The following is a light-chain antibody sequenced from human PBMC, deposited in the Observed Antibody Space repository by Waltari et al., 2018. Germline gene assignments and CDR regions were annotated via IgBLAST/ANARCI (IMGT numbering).Light chain of an antibody. CDR3: QQYGGSPLFT. V-gene: IGKV3-20*01. CDR2: GAS. CDR1: QSISSDY. J-gene: IGKJ3*01. Sequence: EIVLTQSPGTLSLSPGEGATLSGRASQSISSDYLAWYQQRAGQAPRLLIYGASTRATGIPDRFSGSGSGTDFTLTVSRLEPEDFAVYYCQQYGGSPLFTFGPGTRVDIK.